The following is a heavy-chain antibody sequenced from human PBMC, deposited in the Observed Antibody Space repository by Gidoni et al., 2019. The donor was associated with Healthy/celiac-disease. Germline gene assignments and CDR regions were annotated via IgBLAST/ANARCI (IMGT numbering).Heavy chain of an antibody. J-gene: IGHJ4*02. Sequence: VQWLEPGGGLVQLGGSLSLPWPAPASPCSSYAMSWVRQAPGKGLEWVSAISGSGGSTYYADSVEGRFTISRDNSKSTLYLQMNSLRAEDTGVYDCAKPGDWKLPYYFDYWGQGTLVTVSS. CDR2: ISGSGGST. V-gene: IGHV3-23*01. CDR1: ASPCSSYA. CDR3: AKPGDWKLPYYFDY. D-gene: IGHD1-1*01.